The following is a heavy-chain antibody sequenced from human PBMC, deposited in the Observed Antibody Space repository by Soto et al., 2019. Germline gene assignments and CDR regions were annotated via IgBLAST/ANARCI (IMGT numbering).Heavy chain of an antibody. D-gene: IGHD3-22*01. V-gene: IGHV3-30*03. J-gene: IGHJ4*02. CDR2: ISYDGSNK. CDR1: GFTFSSYG. CDR3: AGAARRGSYYDNSGYRKSYFDY. Sequence: GGSLRLSCAASGFTFSSYGMHWVRQAPGKGLEWVAVISYDGSNKYYADSVKGRFTISRDNSKNTLYLQMNSLRAEDTAVYYCAGAARRGSYYDNSGYRKSYFDYWGQGTLVTVSS.